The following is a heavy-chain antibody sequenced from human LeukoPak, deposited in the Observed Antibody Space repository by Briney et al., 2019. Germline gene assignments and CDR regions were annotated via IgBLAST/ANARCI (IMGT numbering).Heavy chain of an antibody. D-gene: IGHD5-24*01. Sequence: ASVKVSCKASGYTFTSYGISWVRQAPGQGLEWVGLINPTGSTAWSAQKFRGRLTMTRDLSTTTDYMGLSSLRLEDTAVYYCARDNSLEDMAWWFDPWGQGTLVIVSS. CDR1: GYTFTSYG. J-gene: IGHJ5*02. CDR3: ARDNSLEDMAWWFDP. V-gene: IGHV1-46*01. CDR2: INPTGSTA.